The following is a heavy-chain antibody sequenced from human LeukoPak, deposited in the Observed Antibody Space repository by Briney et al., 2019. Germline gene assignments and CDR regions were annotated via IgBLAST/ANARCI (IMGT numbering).Heavy chain of an antibody. D-gene: IGHD3-22*01. CDR2: ISSSSNYI. CDR1: GFIFSSYS. CDR3: ARDQYYDSSGYYYYYYGMDV. V-gene: IGHV3-21*06. Sequence: GGSLRLSCAASGFIFSSYSMNWVRQAPGKGLEWVSSISSSSNYIYYADSVKGRFTISRDNAKNSLYLQMNSLRAEDTAVYYCARDQYYDSSGYYYYYYGMDVWGQGTTVTVSS. J-gene: IGHJ6*02.